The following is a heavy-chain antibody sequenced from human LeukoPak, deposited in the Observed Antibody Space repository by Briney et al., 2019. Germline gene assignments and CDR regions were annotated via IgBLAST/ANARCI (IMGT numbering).Heavy chain of an antibody. D-gene: IGHD3-3*01. CDR2: VYYSGST. CDR3: ARGPGFFMDV. J-gene: IGHJ6*02. V-gene: IGHV4-39*01. CDR1: GGSISSSSYY. Sequence: SEALSLTCTVSGGSISSSSYYWGWIRQPPGKGLEWIGSVYYSGSTYYNPSLKSRVTISVDTSKNQFSLKLSSVTAADTAVYYCARGPGFFMDVWGQGTTVTVSS.